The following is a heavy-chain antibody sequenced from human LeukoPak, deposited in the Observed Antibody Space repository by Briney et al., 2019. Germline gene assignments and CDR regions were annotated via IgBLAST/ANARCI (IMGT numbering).Heavy chain of an antibody. J-gene: IGHJ3*01. D-gene: IGHD3-10*01. CDR1: GFTFEDYG. CDR3: ARARITMVRGGRAFDV. Sequence: GGSLRLSCAASGFTFEDYGMSWVRQSPGKGLEWVSGIYWNGGSTGYADSVKGRFTISRANAKNSLYLQMNSLRAEDTALYYCARARITMVRGGRAFDVWGQGTMVTVSS. CDR2: IYWNGGST. V-gene: IGHV3-20*04.